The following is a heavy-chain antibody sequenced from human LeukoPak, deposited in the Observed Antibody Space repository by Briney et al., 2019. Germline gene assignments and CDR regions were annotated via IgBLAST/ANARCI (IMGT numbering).Heavy chain of an antibody. CDR3: ASPYRRDIVVVPAAIYYFDY. D-gene: IGHD2-2*01. J-gene: IGHJ4*02. CDR1: GGTFSSYA. CDR2: IIPIFGTA. V-gene: IGHV1-69*13. Sequence: SVKVSCKASGGTFSSYAISWVRQAPGQGLEWMGGIIPIFGTANYAQKFQGRVTITADESTSTAYMELSSLRSEDTAVYYCASPYRRDIVVVPAAIYYFDYWGQGTLSPSPQ.